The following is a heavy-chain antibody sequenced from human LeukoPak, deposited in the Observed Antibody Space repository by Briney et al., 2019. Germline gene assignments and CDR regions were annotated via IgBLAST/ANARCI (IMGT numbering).Heavy chain of an antibody. D-gene: IGHD5-12*01. J-gene: IGHJ6*02. CDR2: ISGGGYST. CDR3: AKGPSDIVVSYYGMDV. V-gene: IGHV3-23*01. CDR1: GFTFSSYA. Sequence: GGSLRLSCAASGFTFSSYAMSWVRQAPGKGLEWVSVISGGGYSTYYAASVKGRFTISRDNSKNTLYLQMNSLRAEDTAVYHCAKGPSDIVVSYYGMDVWGQGTTVTVSS.